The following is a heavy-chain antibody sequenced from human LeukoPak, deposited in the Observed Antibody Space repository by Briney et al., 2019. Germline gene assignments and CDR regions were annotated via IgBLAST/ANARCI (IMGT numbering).Heavy chain of an antibody. D-gene: IGHD3-22*01. V-gene: IGHV4-31*03. CDR1: GGSISSGGYY. J-gene: IGHJ4*02. Sequence: PSETLSLTCTVSGGSISSGGYYWSWIRQHPGKGLEWIGYIYYSGSTYYNPSLKSRVTISVDTSKDQFSLKLSPVTAADTAVYYCARVGPDYDDSKQLPFDYWGQGTLVTVSS. CDR3: ARVGPDYDDSKQLPFDY. CDR2: IYYSGST.